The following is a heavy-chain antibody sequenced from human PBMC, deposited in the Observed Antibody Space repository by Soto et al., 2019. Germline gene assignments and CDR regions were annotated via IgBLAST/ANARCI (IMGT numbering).Heavy chain of an antibody. D-gene: IGHD4-17*01. V-gene: IGHV4-30-4*01. CDR3: ARASTVTTGAEFDP. Sequence: SETLSLTCTVSGGSINSDDYYWSWIRQPPGKGLEWIGYISYSGNTYYNPSLQSRVAISVDTSKNQFSLRLNSVTAADTAVYYCARASTVTTGAEFDPWGQGALVTVSS. CDR2: ISYSGNT. J-gene: IGHJ5*02. CDR1: GGSINSDDYY.